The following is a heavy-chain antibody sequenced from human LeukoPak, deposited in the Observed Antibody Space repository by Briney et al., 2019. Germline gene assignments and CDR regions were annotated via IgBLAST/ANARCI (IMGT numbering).Heavy chain of an antibody. CDR1: GGSFSGYY. CDR3: ARKDLGGWLDN. J-gene: IGHJ4*02. CDR2: MYYSGST. V-gene: IGHV4-59*01. Sequence: SETLSLTCAVYGGSFSGYYWSWIRQPPGKGLEWIGYMYYSGSTDYNPSLKSRVTTSVDTSKNQFSLKLSSVTAADTAVYYCARKDLGGWLDNWGQGTLVTVSS. D-gene: IGHD6-19*01.